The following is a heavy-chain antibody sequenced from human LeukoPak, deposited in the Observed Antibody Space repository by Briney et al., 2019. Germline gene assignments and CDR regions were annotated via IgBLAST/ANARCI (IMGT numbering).Heavy chain of an antibody. J-gene: IGHJ3*01. Sequence: GGSLRLSCTVSGFAFSAYAMTWVRQVPGQGLEWVSSQTANSDDTTYADSVRGRFTMSRDNSKNSLYLQMNNLRAEDTATYYCGRDPNGNYVGAFEFWGQGTLVTVSS. V-gene: IGHV3-23*01. D-gene: IGHD4-17*01. CDR1: GFAFSAYA. CDR3: GRDPNGNYVGAFEF. CDR2: QTANSDDT.